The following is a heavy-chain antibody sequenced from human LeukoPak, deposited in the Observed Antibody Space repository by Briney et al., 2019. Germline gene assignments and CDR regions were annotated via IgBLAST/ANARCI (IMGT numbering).Heavy chain of an antibody. CDR1: GFSVSNNY. CDR2: IYNGGYT. CDR3: ARDNQLVRGVIDY. D-gene: IGHD3-10*01. J-gene: IGHJ4*02. V-gene: IGHV3-66*01. Sequence: PGGSLRLSCAASGFSVSNNYMSWVRQAPGKGLEWVSVIYNGGYTYYADSVKGRFTISRDNSKNTLYLQMNSLRAEDTAVYYCARDNQLVRGVIDYWGQGTLVTVSS.